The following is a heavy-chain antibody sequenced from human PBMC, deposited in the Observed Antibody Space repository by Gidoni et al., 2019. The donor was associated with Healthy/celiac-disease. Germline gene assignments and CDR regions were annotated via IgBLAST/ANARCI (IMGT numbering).Heavy chain of an antibody. V-gene: IGHV3-48*01. CDR1: GYTFSSYR. CDR2: ISSSSSSR. CDR3: AREGTPSGMDV. J-gene: IGHJ6*04. Sequence: ELQLVESGGGLVQPGGSLRLSCEASGYTFSSYRMNWVRQAPGKGLEWVSYISSSSSSRDYADSGKGRFTISRDNAKNSLYLQMNSLRAEDTAVYYCAREGTPSGMDVWGKGTTVTVSS.